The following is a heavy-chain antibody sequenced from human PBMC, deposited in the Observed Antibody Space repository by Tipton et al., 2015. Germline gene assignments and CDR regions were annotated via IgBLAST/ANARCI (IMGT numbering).Heavy chain of an antibody. J-gene: IGHJ4*02. CDR2: SYYSGST. Sequence: TLSLTCAVYGGSFSDYYWTWVRQSPGEGLGWIGYSYYSGSTNYNPSLRSRVALSMDTSKNQFSLKLSSVIAADTAVYYCACQDYDSLTRDYQTVDYWGQGTLVTVSA. D-gene: IGHD3-9*01. V-gene: IGHV4-59*01. CDR1: GGSFSDYY. CDR3: ACQDYDSLTRDYQTVDY.